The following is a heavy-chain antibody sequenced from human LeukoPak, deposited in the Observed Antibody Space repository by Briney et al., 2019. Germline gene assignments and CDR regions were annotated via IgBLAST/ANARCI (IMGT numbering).Heavy chain of an antibody. D-gene: IGHD3-3*01. CDR3: AKDVTIFGVVIIRKKNFDY. CDR2: IRDSGGST. V-gene: IGHV3-23*01. Sequence: GGSLRLSCAASGFTFSSYAMSWVRQAPGKGLEWVSAIRDSGGSTYCADSVKGRFTISRDNSKNTLYLQMNSLRAEDTAVYYCAKDVTIFGVVIIRKKNFDYWGQGTLVTVSS. J-gene: IGHJ4*02. CDR1: GFTFSSYA.